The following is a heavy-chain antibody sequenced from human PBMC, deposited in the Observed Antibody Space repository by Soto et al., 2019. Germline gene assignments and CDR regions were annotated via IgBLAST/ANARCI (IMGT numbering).Heavy chain of an antibody. CDR3: ARGGTYYLDS. CDR1: GASLSDFY. CDR2: IYTRGST. D-gene: IGHD1-26*01. V-gene: IGHV4-4*07. Sequence: SETLSLTCPVSGASLSDFYWSWIRQSAGNRLEWIGRIYTRGSTDYNPSLKSRVTISIDTSKNQLSLRLTSVTAADTAVYYCARGGTYYLDSWGQGTLVTVSS. J-gene: IGHJ4*02.